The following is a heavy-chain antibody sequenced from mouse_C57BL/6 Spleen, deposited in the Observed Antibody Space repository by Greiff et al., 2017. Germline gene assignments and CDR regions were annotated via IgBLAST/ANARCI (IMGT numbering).Heavy chain of an antibody. Sequence: QVQLQQPGAELVKPGASVKLSCKASGYTFTSYWMQWVKQRPGQGLEWIGEIDPSDSYTNYNQKFKGKATLTVDTSSSTAYMQLSRLPSEDSAVYYCARALATMVTTWHLDYWGQGTTLTVSS. CDR3: ARALATMVTTWHLDY. CDR1: GYTFTSYW. V-gene: IGHV1-50*01. J-gene: IGHJ2*01. D-gene: IGHD2-2*01. CDR2: IDPSDSYT.